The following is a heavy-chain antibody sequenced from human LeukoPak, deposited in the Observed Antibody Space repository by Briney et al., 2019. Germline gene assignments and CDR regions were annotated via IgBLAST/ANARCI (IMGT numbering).Heavy chain of an antibody. CDR1: GYTFTSFY. CDR2: FNPSGSST. V-gene: IGHV1-46*01. D-gene: IGHD1-26*01. Sequence: ASVKVSCKASGYTFTSFYMHWVRQAPGQGLEWMGIFNPSGSSTTYAQKFQGRVTMTRDTSTSIVYMELSSLGSGDTAVYYCARAGENYYDFYYWGQGTLVTVSS. J-gene: IGHJ4*02. CDR3: ARAGENYYDFYY.